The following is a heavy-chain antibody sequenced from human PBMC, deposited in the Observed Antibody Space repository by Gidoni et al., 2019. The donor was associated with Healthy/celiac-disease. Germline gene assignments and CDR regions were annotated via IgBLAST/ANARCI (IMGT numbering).Heavy chain of an antibody. V-gene: IGHV3-23*04. CDR3: ANGTVYYSFWRGYSSDSYYGMDV. J-gene: IGHJ6*02. CDR1: GFTFSSLS. CDR2: IRGIGGST. D-gene: IGHD3-3*01. Sequence: EVQLVESGGGLVQPGGYLRLSWAASGFTFSSLSMSGVRKAPGKGLEWVSAIRGIGGSTSYAYSVKVRFTISTANSKNTLYLQLNRLSAEDTAVYYCANGTVYYSFWRGYSSDSYYGMDVWGQGTTVTVSS.